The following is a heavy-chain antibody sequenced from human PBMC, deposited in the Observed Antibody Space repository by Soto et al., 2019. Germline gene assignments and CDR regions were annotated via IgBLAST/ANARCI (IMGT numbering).Heavy chain of an antibody. V-gene: IGHV3-23*01. Sequence: PGGSLRLSCAASGFTFSSYAMSWVRQAPGKGLEWVSAISGSGGSTYYADSVKGRFTISRDNPKNTLYLQMNSLRAEDTAVYYCAKGPGSLRFLEWLLYQVGSFDPWGQGTLVTVSS. D-gene: IGHD3-3*01. J-gene: IGHJ5*02. CDR3: AKGPGSLRFLEWLLYQVGSFDP. CDR2: ISGSGGST. CDR1: GFTFSSYA.